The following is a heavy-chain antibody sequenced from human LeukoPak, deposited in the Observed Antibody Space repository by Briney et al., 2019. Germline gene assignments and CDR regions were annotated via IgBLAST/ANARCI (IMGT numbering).Heavy chain of an antibody. V-gene: IGHV3-33*01. J-gene: IGHJ4*02. CDR1: GFTFSSYG. CDR2: IWYDGSNK. Sequence: GGSLRLSCAASGFTFSSYGMHWVRQAPGKGLEWVAVIWYDGSNKYYADSVKGRFTISRDNSKNTLYLQMNSLRAEDTAVYYCARDFRKQQLVPLPDYWGQGTLVTISS. D-gene: IGHD6-13*01. CDR3: ARDFRKQQLVPLPDY.